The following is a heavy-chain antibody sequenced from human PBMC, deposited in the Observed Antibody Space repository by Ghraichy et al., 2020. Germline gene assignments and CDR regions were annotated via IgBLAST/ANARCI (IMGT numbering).Heavy chain of an antibody. Sequence: SETLSLTCAVYGGSFSGYYWSWIRQPPGKGLEWIGEINHSGSTNYNPSLKSRVTISVDTSKNQFSLKLSSVTAADTAVYYCARARSLRRFDYWGQGTLVTVSS. CDR3: ARARSLRRFDY. J-gene: IGHJ4*02. V-gene: IGHV4-34*01. CDR2: INHSGST. CDR1: GGSFSGYY.